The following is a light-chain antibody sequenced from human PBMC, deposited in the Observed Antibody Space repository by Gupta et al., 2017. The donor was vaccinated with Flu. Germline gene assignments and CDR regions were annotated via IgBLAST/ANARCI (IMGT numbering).Light chain of an antibody. J-gene: IGKJ1*01. V-gene: IGKV3-20*01. CDR2: GAS. Sequence: IVLTQSSGTLSLSPGERATLSCRASQSVSSSYLAWYQQKPGQAPRLLIYGASSRATRIPDRFSGSASATDFTLTISRLAPEDFAVYYSQQYASSLWTFGQGTKLEIK. CDR3: QQYASSLWT. CDR1: QSVSSSY.